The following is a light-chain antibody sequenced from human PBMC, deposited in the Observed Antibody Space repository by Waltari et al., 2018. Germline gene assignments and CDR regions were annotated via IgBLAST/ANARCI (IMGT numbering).Light chain of an antibody. CDR3: ATWDDSLIGRV. CDR1: TPNFGSNT. J-gene: IGLJ3*02. CDR2: ANY. Sequence: HSVVTQAPSASGTPGQTVTISCSGSTPNFGSNTVTWYQQVPGTAPKVLVFANYHRPSGVPDRFSASKSGTSASLVISGLQSEDEADYFCATWDDSLIGRVFGGGTKLTVL. V-gene: IGLV1-44*01.